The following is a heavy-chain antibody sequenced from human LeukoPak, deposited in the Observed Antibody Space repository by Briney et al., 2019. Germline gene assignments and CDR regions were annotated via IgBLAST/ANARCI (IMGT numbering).Heavy chain of an antibody. J-gene: IGHJ4*02. CDR1: GFTFSSYS. CDR3: GRVAEATAFDY. Sequence: GGSLRLSCAASGFTFSSYSMNWVRQAPGKGLEWVSSISRSSKYIYYADSVKGRFTISRGNAKNSLYLQMNSLRAEDTAVYYCGRVAEATAFDYWGQGILVTVSS. D-gene: IGHD5-18*01. V-gene: IGHV3-21*01. CDR2: ISRSSKYI.